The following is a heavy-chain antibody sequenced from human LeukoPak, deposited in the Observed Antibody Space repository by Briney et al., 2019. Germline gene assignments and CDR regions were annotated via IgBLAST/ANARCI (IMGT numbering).Heavy chain of an antibody. Sequence: GRSLRLSCAASGFTFSSYGMHWVRQAPGKGLEWVAVIWYGGSNKYYADSVKGRFTISRDNSKNTLYLQMNSLRVEDTAIYYCAKDRIVGATTSYDYFDYWGQGTLVTVSS. CDR2: IWYGGSNK. D-gene: IGHD1-26*01. V-gene: IGHV3-33*06. CDR1: GFTFSSYG. CDR3: AKDRIVGATTSYDYFDY. J-gene: IGHJ4*02.